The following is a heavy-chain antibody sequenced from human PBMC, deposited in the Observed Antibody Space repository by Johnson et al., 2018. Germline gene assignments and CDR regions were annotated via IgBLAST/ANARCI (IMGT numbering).Heavy chain of an antibody. V-gene: IGHV4-59*12. CDR1: IGSISSYY. Sequence: QVQLQESGPGLVKPSETLSLTCTVSIGSISSYYWSWIRQPPGKGLEWIGYIYYSGSTNYNPSLKSRVTISVDPSKNPFSLKLTSVTAADTAVYYWARGPHFIGGWYLRYFQHWGQGTRVTVSS. D-gene: IGHD2-15*01. CDR2: IYYSGST. CDR3: ARGPHFIGGWYLRYFQH. J-gene: IGHJ1*01.